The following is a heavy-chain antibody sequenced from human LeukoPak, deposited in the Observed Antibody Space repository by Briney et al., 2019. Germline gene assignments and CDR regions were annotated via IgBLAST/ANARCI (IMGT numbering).Heavy chain of an antibody. CDR2: IYYSGST. V-gene: IGHV4-59*08. CDR1: GGSISRYY. Sequence: SETLSLTCTVSGGSISRYYWSWLGQPAGKGLEWVGYIYYSGSTNYNPSLTSRVTISAATSKNQFSLKLSSLTAADTAVYYCARLPLAAAGRGYYYYYGMDVWGQGTTVTVSS. CDR3: ARLPLAAAGRGYYYYYGMDV. D-gene: IGHD6-13*01. J-gene: IGHJ6*02.